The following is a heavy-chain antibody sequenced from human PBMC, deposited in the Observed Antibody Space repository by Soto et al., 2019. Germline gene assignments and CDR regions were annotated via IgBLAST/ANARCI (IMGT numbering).Heavy chain of an antibody. D-gene: IGHD6-19*01. Sequence: GGPLRLSCAASGFTFSSYSMNWVRQAPGKGLEWVSSISSSSSYIYYADSVKGRFTISRDNAKNSLYLQMNSLRAEDTAVYYCARDAAGWLGPDDIWGQGTMVTVSS. CDR2: ISSSSSYI. V-gene: IGHV3-21*01. CDR3: ARDAAGWLGPDDI. J-gene: IGHJ3*02. CDR1: GFTFSSYS.